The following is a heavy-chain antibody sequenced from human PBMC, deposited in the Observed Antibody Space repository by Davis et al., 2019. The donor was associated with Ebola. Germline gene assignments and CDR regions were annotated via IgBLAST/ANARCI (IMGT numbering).Heavy chain of an antibody. CDR1: GYTFTSYD. CDR2: MNPNSGDT. CDR3: ALHTGMLL. V-gene: IGHV1-8*01. D-gene: IGHD3-16*01. Sequence: ASVKVSCKASGYTFTSYDINWVRQATGQGLEWMGWMNPNSGDTVYAQKFQGRVTVTRNTSITTAYMELSSLRSEDTAVYYCALHTGMLLWGQGTLVTVSS. J-gene: IGHJ4*02.